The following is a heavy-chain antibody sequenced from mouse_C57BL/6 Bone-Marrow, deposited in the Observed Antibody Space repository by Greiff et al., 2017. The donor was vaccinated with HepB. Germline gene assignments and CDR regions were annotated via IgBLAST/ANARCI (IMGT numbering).Heavy chain of an antibody. CDR3: ARGGYYAWFAY. Sequence: EVQLVESGGGLVKPGGSLKLSCAASGFTFSDYGMHWVRQAPEKGLEWVAYISSGSSTIYYADTVKGRFTISIDKTKNTLFLQMTSLRSEDTAMYYCARGGYYAWFAYWGQGTLVTVSA. J-gene: IGHJ3*01. D-gene: IGHD1-1*01. V-gene: IGHV5-17*01. CDR2: ISSGSSTI. CDR1: GFTFSDYG.